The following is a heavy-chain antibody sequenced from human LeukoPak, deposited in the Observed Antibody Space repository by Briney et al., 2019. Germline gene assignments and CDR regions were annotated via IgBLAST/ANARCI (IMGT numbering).Heavy chain of an antibody. CDR1: GFTVSSNY. J-gene: IGHJ4*02. V-gene: IGHV3-66*01. D-gene: IGHD5-18*01. Sequence: GGSLRLSCAASGFTVSSNYMSWVRQAPGKGLEWVSVIYSGGSTYYADSVKGRFTISRDNAKNSLYLQMNSLRVEDTAVYYCAREPRYSYVSFDYWGQGTLVTVSS. CDR2: IYSGGST. CDR3: AREPRYSYVSFDY.